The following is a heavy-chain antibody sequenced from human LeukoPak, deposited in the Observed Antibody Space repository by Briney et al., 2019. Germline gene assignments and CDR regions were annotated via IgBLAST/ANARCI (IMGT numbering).Heavy chain of an antibody. CDR2: ISYDGSNK. J-gene: IGHJ4*02. D-gene: IGHD2-2*01. CDR1: GFTFSSYA. CDR3: AKEVLIVVVPAALDY. Sequence: PGRSLRLSCAASGFTFSSYAMNWVRQAPGKGLDWVAVISYDGSNKYYADSVKGRFTISRDNSKNTLYLQMNSLRAEDTAVYYCAKEVLIVVVPAALDYWGQGTLVTVSS. V-gene: IGHV3-30-3*01.